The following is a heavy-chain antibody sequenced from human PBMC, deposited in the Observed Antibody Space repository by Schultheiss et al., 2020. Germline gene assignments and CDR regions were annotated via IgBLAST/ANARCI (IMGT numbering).Heavy chain of an antibody. CDR2: ISSSSSTI. J-gene: IGHJ4*02. D-gene: IGHD2-2*01. CDR1: GFTFSSYS. V-gene: IGHV3-48*01. CDR3: ASEFCSRTTSIDY. Sequence: GGSLRLSCTASGFTFSSYSMNWVRQAPGKGLEWVSYISSSSSTIYYADSVKGRFTISRDNAKNSLYLQMNSLRAEDTAVYYCASEFCSRTTSIDYWGQGTLVTVSS.